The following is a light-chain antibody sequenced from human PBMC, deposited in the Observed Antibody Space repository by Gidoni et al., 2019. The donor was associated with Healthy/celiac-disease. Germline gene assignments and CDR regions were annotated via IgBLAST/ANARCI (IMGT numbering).Light chain of an antibody. CDR1: QGVSIY. CDR3: QHYGYSPYT. V-gene: IGKV3-20*01. J-gene: IGKJ2*01. CDR2: GAS. Sequence: EIVLTQSPGTLSLSPGDGATLSCRASQGVSIYLAWYQQKPGQAPRLLIYGASNRATGIPDRFSGSGSGTDFTLTISRLEPEDFAVYYCQHYGYSPYTFGQGTKLEIK.